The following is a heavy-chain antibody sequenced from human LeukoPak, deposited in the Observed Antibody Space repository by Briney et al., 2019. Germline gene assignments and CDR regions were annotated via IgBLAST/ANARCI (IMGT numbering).Heavy chain of an antibody. Sequence: PSETLSLTCTVSGDSISSGDYYWSWIRQPAGKGLEWIGRISSSGSANYNPSLKSRVTISVDTSKNQFSLKLSSVTAADTAVYYCALHLPAALSVFDYWGQGTLVTVSS. CDR2: ISSSGSA. D-gene: IGHD2-2*01. J-gene: IGHJ4*02. CDR1: GDSISSGDYY. V-gene: IGHV4-61*02. CDR3: ALHLPAALSVFDY.